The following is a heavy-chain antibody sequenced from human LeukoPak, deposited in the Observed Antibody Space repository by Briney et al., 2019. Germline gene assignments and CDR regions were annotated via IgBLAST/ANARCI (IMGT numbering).Heavy chain of an antibody. CDR2: IYGGGST. V-gene: IGHV3-53*01. CDR3: AKVKGGSGPFGD. D-gene: IGHD6-19*01. CDR1: GFTVSSNY. Sequence: PGGSLRLSCGVSGFTVSSNYMSWVRQAPGKGLEWASVIYGGGSTYYADSVKGRFTISRDSSKNTLHLQMNTLRAEDTAVYYCAKVKGGSGPFGDWGQGTLVTVSS. J-gene: IGHJ4*02.